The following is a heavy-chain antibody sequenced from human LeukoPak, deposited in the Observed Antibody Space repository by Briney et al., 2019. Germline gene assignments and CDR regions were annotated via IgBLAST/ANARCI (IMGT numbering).Heavy chain of an antibody. D-gene: IGHD4-17*01. J-gene: IGHJ4*02. CDR3: ARDHYDHYDDYVFDY. CDR1: GGSISSYY. Sequence: SETLSLTCTVSGGSISSYYWTWIRQPAGKGLEWIWRIYTSGRTSYNPSLKSRVTMSVDTSRNQFSLKLRSVTAADTAVYYCARDHYDHYDDYVFDYWGQGTLVTVSS. CDR2: IYTSGRT. V-gene: IGHV4-4*07.